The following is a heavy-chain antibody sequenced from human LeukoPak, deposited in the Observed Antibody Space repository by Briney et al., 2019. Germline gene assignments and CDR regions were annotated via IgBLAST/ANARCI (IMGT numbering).Heavy chain of an antibody. D-gene: IGHD2-21*02. Sequence: SETLSLTCAVYGGSFSPYYWSWIRQPPGKGPEWIGEINHSGSTNYNPSLKSRVTISVDTSKNQFSLRLSSVTAADTAVYYCARGGFYCGGDCYVDYWRQGTLVTVSS. CDR2: INHSGST. J-gene: IGHJ4*02. CDR1: GGSFSPYY. V-gene: IGHV4-34*01. CDR3: ARGGFYCGGDCYVDY.